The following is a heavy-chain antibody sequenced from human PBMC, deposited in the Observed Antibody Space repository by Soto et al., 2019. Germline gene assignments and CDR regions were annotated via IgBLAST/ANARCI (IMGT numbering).Heavy chain of an antibody. Sequence: GGSLRLSCAASGFTFSSYSMNWVRQAPGKGLEWVSSISSSSSYIYYADSVKGRFTISRDNAKNSLYLQMNSLRAEDTAVYYCARDNYGDYVSTWGRNYYYYYGMDVWGQGTTVTVSS. V-gene: IGHV3-21*01. CDR2: ISSSSSYI. D-gene: IGHD4-17*01. CDR3: ARDNYGDYVSTWGRNYYYYYGMDV. J-gene: IGHJ6*02. CDR1: GFTFSSYS.